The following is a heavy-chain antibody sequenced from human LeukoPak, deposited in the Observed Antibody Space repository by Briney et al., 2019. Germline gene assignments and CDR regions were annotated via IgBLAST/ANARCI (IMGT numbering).Heavy chain of an antibody. Sequence: GGSLRLSCAASGFTFSSHWMNWVRQAPGKGLEWVGFIRGRAYGGTTEYAASVKGRFAISRDDSKSIAYLQMNSLKTEDTAVYYCTRDGGFYYYMDVWGKGTTVTVSS. V-gene: IGHV3-49*04. D-gene: IGHD3-16*01. CDR3: TRDGGFYYYMDV. J-gene: IGHJ6*03. CDR1: GFTFSSHW. CDR2: IRGRAYGGTT.